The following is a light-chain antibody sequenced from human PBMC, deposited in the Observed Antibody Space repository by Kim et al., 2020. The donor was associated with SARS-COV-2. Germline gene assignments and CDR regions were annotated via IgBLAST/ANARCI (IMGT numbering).Light chain of an antibody. CDR2: ENN. CDR1: SSNYGSHS. CDR3: AAWDDSLNGVI. Sequence: QMVTISCAGSSSNYGSHSANWYQQPPGMAPKLLIYENNQRPPGVPDRVSGSKCGSSGSLAISGLQSEDEDDYYCAAWDDSLNGVIFGGGTQLTVL. J-gene: IGLJ2*01. V-gene: IGLV1-44*01.